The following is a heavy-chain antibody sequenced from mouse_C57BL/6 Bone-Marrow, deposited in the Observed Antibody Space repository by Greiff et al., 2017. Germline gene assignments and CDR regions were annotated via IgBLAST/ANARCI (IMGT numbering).Heavy chain of an antibody. CDR1: GYTFTSYW. CDR3: ARWGRPGAY. CDR2: IAPSDCYT. J-gene: IGHJ2*01. Sequence: QVQLQQPGAELVKPGASVKLSCKASGYTFTSYWMQWVKQRPGQGLEWIGEIAPSDCYTNYNQKFKGKATLTVDTSSSTAYMQLSSLTSEDSAVYYCARWGRPGAYWGQGTTLTVSS. D-gene: IGHD1-2*01. V-gene: IGHV1-50*01.